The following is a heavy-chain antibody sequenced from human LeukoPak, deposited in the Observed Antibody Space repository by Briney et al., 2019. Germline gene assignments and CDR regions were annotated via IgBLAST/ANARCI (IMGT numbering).Heavy chain of an antibody. CDR2: INPSGGST. CDR3: ARVEWEYTAMVTGPRGMDV. V-gene: IGHV1-46*01. Sequence: ASVKVSCKASGYTFTSYYMHWVRLAPGQGLEWMGIINPSGGSTSYAQKFQGRVTMTRDTSTSTVYMELSSLRPEDTAVYYCARVEWEYTAMVTGPRGMDVWGQGTTVTVSS. J-gene: IGHJ6*02. D-gene: IGHD5-18*01. CDR1: GYTFTSYY.